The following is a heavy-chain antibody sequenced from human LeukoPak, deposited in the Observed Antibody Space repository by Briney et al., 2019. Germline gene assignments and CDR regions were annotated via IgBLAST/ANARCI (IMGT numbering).Heavy chain of an antibody. CDR3: ARDLAGPSSP. CDR2: ISTGSSTT. J-gene: IGHJ5*02. Sequence: GGSLRLSCAASEFAFSTYNMNWVRQAPGKGLEWVSYISTGSSTTYYADSVKGRFTISRDNAKNSLYLQMNSLRAEDTAVYYCARDLAGPSSPWGQGTLVTVSS. V-gene: IGHV3-48*04. CDR1: EFAFSTYN. D-gene: IGHD3-10*01.